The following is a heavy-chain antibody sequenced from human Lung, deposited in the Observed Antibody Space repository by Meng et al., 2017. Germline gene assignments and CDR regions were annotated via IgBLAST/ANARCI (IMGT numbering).Heavy chain of an antibody. CDR1: GYNFPDYY. CDR2: IDPKSGDT. D-gene: IGHD6-25*01. J-gene: IGHJ4*02. Sequence: QGRLGQSGAEVKKPGASVKVSSKPSGYNFPDYYIHWVRLAPGQGLEWMGHIDPKSGDTRYAQKFQGRVTMTGDTSIGTAYMELTGLRSDDTALYYCARDEDISAAGKLFGDYWGQGTLVTVSS. CDR3: ARDEDISAAGKLFGDY. V-gene: IGHV1-2*06.